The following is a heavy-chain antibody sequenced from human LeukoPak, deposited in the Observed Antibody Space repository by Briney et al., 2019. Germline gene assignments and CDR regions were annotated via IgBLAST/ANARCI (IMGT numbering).Heavy chain of an antibody. D-gene: IGHD6-19*01. CDR3: ATIPRSSGWYYFDY. V-gene: IGHV3-30-3*01. J-gene: IGHJ4*02. Sequence: GGSLRLSCAASGFTFSSYAMHWVRQAPGKGLEWVAVISYDGSNRYYADSVRGRFTISRDNSKNTLYLQMNSLRAEDTAVYYCATIPRSSGWYYFDYWGQGTLVTVSS. CDR1: GFTFSSYA. CDR2: ISYDGSNR.